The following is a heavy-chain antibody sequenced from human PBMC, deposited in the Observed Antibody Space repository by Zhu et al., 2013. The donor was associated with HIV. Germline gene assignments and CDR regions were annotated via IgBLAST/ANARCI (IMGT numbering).Heavy chain of an antibody. CDR2: ISAYNGNT. D-gene: IGHD2-2*01. CDR3: ARSKLDCSSTSCIPANEFDY. V-gene: IGHV1-18*01. Sequence: QVQLVQSGAEVKKPGASVKVSCKASGYTFTSYGISWVRQAPGQGLEWMGWISAYNGNTNYAQKLQGRVTMTTDTSTSTAYMELRSLRSDDTAVYYCARSKLDCSSTSCIPANEFDYWAREPWSPSPQ. CDR1: GYTFTSYG. J-gene: IGHJ4*02.